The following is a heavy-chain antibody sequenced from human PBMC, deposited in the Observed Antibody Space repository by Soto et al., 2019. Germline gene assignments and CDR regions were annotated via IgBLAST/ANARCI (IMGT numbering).Heavy chain of an antibody. D-gene: IGHD3-3*01. Sequence: PGGSLRLSCAASGFTFSSYGMHWVRQAPGKGLEWVAVIWYDGSNKYYADSVKGRFTISRDNSKNTLYLQMNSLRAEDTAVYYCAREMGAAYYDFWSGYYRRYYYYGMDVWGQGTTVTVSS. V-gene: IGHV3-33*01. CDR3: AREMGAAYYDFWSGYYRRYYYYGMDV. CDR1: GFTFSSYG. J-gene: IGHJ6*02. CDR2: IWYDGSNK.